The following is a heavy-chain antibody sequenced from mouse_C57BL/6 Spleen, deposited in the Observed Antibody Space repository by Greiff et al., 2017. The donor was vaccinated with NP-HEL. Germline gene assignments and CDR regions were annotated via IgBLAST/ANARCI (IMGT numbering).Heavy chain of an antibody. CDR2: IYPGGGYT. D-gene: IGHD2-3*01. CDR3: ARSHDGYYEGY. Sequence: QVQLQQSGAELVRPGTSVKMSCKASGYTFTNYWIGWAKQRPGHGLEWIGDIYPGGGYTNYNEKFKGKATLTADKSSSTAYMELRSLTSEDSAVYFCARSHDGYYEGYWGQGTTLTVSS. J-gene: IGHJ2*01. V-gene: IGHV1-63*01. CDR1: GYTFTNYW.